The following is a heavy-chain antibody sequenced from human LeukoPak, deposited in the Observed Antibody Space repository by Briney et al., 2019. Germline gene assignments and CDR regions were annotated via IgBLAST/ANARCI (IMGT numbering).Heavy chain of an antibody. D-gene: IGHD6-6*01. CDR1: GGSISSGDYY. Sequence: PSETLSLTCTVSGGSISSGDYYWSWIRQPPGKGLEWIGYIYYSGSTYYNPSLKSRVTISVDTSKNQFSLKLSSVTAADTAVYYCATVGIAARFVDYRGQGTLVTVSS. J-gene: IGHJ4*02. CDR2: IYYSGST. V-gene: IGHV4-30-4*08. CDR3: ATVGIAARFVDY.